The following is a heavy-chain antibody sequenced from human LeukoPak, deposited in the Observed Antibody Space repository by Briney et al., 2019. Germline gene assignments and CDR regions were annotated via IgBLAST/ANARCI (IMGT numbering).Heavy chain of an antibody. CDR3: ARAKGYSSGWYPNYYYGMDV. D-gene: IGHD6-19*01. V-gene: IGHV3-7*01. CDR1: GFTFSSYW. CDR2: IKQDGSEK. Sequence: PGGSLRLSCAASGFTFSSYWMSWVRQAPGKGLEWVANIKQDGSEKYYVDSVKGRFTISRDNAKNSLYLQMNSLRAEDTAVYYCARAKGYSSGWYPNYYYGMDVWGQGTTVTVSS. J-gene: IGHJ6*02.